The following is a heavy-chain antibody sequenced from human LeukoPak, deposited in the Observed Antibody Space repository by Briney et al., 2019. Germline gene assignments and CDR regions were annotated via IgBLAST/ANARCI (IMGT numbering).Heavy chain of an antibody. J-gene: IGHJ4*02. CDR1: GGSISSSSYY. CDR2: IYYSGGT. CDR3: ARDYDPKAAAAAYFDY. V-gene: IGHV4-39*07. D-gene: IGHD6-13*01. Sequence: SETLSLTCTVSGGSISSSSYYWGWIRQPPGKGLEWIGSIYYSGGTYYNPSLKSRVTISVDTSKNQFSLKLSSVTAADTAVYYCARDYDPKAAAAAYFDYWGQGTLVTVSS.